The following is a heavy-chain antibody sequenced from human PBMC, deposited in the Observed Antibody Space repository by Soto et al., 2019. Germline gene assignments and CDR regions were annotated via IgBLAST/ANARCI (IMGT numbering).Heavy chain of an antibody. J-gene: IGHJ4*02. V-gene: IGHV3-48*02. CDR3: ARGSSGCNFDY. Sequence: QPGGSLRLSCAASGFTFSSYSMNWVRQAPGKGLEWVSYISSSSTIYYADSVKGRFTISRDNAKNSLYLQMNSLRDEDTAVYYCARGSSGCNFDYWGQGALVTVSS. D-gene: IGHD6-19*01. CDR1: GFTFSSYS. CDR2: ISSSSTI.